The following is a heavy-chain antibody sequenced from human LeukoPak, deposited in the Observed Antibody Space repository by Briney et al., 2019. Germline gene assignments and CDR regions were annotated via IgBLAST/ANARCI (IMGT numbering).Heavy chain of an antibody. CDR3: ARELYSSSSDWFDP. Sequence: SETLSLTCTVSGGSISSHYWSWIRQPPGKGLEWIGYIYYSGSTNYNPSLKSRVTISVDTSKNQFFLKLSSVTAADTAVYYCARELYSSSSDWFDPWGQGTLVTVSS. CDR2: IYYSGST. CDR1: GGSISSHY. V-gene: IGHV4-59*11. D-gene: IGHD6-6*01. J-gene: IGHJ5*02.